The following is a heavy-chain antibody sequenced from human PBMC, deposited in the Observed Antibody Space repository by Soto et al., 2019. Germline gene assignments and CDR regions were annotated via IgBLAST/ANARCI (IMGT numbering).Heavy chain of an antibody. CDR1: GGSISSGPYS. CDR3: ARSEATVLDY. J-gene: IGHJ4*02. CDR2: THHSGRT. V-gene: IGHV4-39*07. Sequence: SETLSLTCTVSGGSISSGPYSWGWIRQPPGEGLEWIGETHHSGRTNYNPSLKSRVTISVDKSKNHFSLKLSSVTAADTAVYYCARSEATVLDYWGQGTLVTVSS. D-gene: IGHD4-17*01.